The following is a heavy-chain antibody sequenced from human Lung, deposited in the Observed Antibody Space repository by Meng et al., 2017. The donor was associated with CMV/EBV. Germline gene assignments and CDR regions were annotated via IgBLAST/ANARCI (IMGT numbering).Heavy chain of an antibody. J-gene: IGHJ5*02. Sequence: EVQSVESGGGPVKPGGSLRLSCAASGFTLSDSNMNWVRQAPGKGLEWVSSISSGSTSIYYADSEKGRFTISRDNAKNSLYLQMNSLRAEDTALYYCATDKGEGFDPWGQGTLVTVSS. CDR2: ISSGSTSI. CDR3: ATDKGEGFDP. CDR1: GFTLSDSN. D-gene: IGHD2-21*01. V-gene: IGHV3-21*01.